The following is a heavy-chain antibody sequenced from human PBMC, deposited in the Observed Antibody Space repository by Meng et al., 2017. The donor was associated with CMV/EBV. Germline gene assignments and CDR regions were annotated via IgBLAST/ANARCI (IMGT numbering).Heavy chain of an antibody. D-gene: IGHD6-13*01. Sequence: ASVKVSCKASGYTFTSYGISWVRQAPGQGLEWMGWISAYNGNTNYAQKLQGRVTMTTDTSTSTAYMELRSLRSDDTAVYYCARDGRYAAVGLRTFDYWGQGTLVTVSS. J-gene: IGHJ4*02. V-gene: IGHV1-18*01. CDR1: GYTFTSYG. CDR3: ARDGRYAAVGLRTFDY. CDR2: ISAYNGNT.